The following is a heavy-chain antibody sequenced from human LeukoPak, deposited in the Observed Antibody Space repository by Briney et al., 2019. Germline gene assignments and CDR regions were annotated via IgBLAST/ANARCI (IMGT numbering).Heavy chain of an antibody. CDR1: GFTFSCYS. CDR2: ISSSSSYI. Sequence: PGGSLRLSCAASGFTFSCYSMNWVRQAPGKGLEWVSSISSSSSYIYYADSLKGRFTISRDNAKNSLYLQMNSLRAEDTAVYYCARVWGSSWYFDYWGQGTLVTVSS. CDR3: ARVWGSSWYFDY. V-gene: IGHV3-21*01. J-gene: IGHJ4*02. D-gene: IGHD6-13*01.